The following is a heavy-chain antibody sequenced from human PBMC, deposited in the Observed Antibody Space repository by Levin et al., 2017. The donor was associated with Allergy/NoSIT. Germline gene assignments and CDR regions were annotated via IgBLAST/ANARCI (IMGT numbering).Heavy chain of an antibody. CDR2: IYHSGST. D-gene: IGHD3-10*01. J-gene: IGHJ4*02. CDR3: ARDWVDRYGSGSFDY. Sequence: SSETLSLTCAVSGGSISSSNWWSWVRQPPGKGLEWIGEIYHSGSTNYNPSLKSRVTISVDKSKNQFSLKLSSVTAADTAVYYCARDWVDRYGSGSFDYWGQGTLVTVSS. CDR1: GGSISSSNW. V-gene: IGHV4-4*02.